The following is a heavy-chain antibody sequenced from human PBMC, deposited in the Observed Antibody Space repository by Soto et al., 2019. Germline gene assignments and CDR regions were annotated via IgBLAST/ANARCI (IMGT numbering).Heavy chain of an antibody. CDR2: IFHSGST. Sequence: SETLSLTCAVSGGSISSGGYSWSWLRQPPGKGLEWIGYIFHSGSTYYNPSLKSRVTISVDGSKNTLYLQMNSLRAEDTAVYYCARVIVRTSYYDSSGYYFNYWGQGTLVTVSS. J-gene: IGHJ4*02. CDR1: GGSISSGGYS. V-gene: IGHV4-30-2*01. D-gene: IGHD3-22*01. CDR3: ARVIVRTSYYDSSGYYFNY.